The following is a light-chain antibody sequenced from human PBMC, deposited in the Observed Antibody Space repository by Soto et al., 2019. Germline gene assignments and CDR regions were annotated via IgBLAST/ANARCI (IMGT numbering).Light chain of an antibody. CDR3: QQSYSTLA. CDR1: QSISSY. CDR2: AAS. Sequence: DIQMTQSPSSLSASVGDRVTITCRASQSISSYLNWYQQKPWKAPNFLIYAASNLQSGVPSRFSGSGSGTEFTLTISSLQPEDFATYYCQQSYSTLAFGPGTKVDIK. V-gene: IGKV1-39*01. J-gene: IGKJ3*01.